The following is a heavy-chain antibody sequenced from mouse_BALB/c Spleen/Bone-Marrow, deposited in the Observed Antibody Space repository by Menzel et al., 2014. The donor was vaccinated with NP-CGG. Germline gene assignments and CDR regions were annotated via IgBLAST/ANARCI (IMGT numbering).Heavy chain of an antibody. CDR1: GFTFTDYY. V-gene: IGHV7-3*02. D-gene: IGHD3-3*01. CDR2: IRNKANGYTT. Sequence: EVKVVESGGGLVQPGGSLRLSCATSGFTFTDYYMNWVRQPPGKALEWLGFIRNKANGYTTGYSASVKSRFTISRDNSQNILYLQMNTLRVDDSATYYCARDKGRVFFDYWGQGTTLTVSS. J-gene: IGHJ2*01. CDR3: ARDKGRVFFDY.